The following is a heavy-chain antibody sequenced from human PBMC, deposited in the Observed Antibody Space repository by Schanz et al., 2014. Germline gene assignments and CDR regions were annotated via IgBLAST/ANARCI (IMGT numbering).Heavy chain of an antibody. Sequence: QVQLVQSGAEVKKPGSSVKVSCKASGGTFSTYTISWVRQAPGQGLEWMGRIIPILGIANYAQKFQGRVTITADKSTFTAYMDVSSLRSEDTAVYYCAKDGIMVQGVIWERYFDSWGQGTLVTVSS. D-gene: IGHD3-10*01. CDR2: IIPILGIA. V-gene: IGHV1-69*08. J-gene: IGHJ4*02. CDR3: AKDGIMVQGVIWERYFDS. CDR1: GGTFSTYT.